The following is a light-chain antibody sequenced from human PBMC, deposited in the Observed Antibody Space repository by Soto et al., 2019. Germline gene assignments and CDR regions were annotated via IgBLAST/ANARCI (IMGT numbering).Light chain of an antibody. J-gene: IGKJ1*01. CDR1: QSVRIN. CDR3: QQYNNWPPWT. V-gene: IGKV3D-15*01. CDR2: GAS. Sequence: EIVMTQSPATLSVSPGERATLSCRASQSVRINLAWYQQKPGQAPRLLIYGASNRATGVPVRFSGSGSGTEFTLTISSLQSEDFAVYYCQQYNNWPPWTFGQGTKVEIK.